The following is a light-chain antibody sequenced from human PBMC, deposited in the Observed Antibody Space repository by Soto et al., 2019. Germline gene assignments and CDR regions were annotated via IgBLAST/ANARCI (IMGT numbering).Light chain of an antibody. CDR3: QQSYNTAPLT. CDR2: AAS. J-gene: IGKJ4*01. V-gene: IGKV1-39*01. Sequence: DIQMTQSPSSLSASVGDRVTITCRASQSISSYLNWYQQKPGKAPKLLIYAASSLQSGVPSRFRGSGSGTDFTLTISSLQPEDFATYYCQQSYNTAPLTFGGGTKVEIK. CDR1: QSISSY.